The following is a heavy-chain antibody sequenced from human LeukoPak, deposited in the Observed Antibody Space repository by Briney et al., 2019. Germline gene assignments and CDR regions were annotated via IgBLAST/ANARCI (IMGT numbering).Heavy chain of an antibody. CDR1: GGTFSSYT. CDR2: IIPILGIA. V-gene: IGHV1-69*02. D-gene: IGHD3-22*01. J-gene: IGHJ4*02. CDR3: ARGSTYYYDSSGYLKGEYYFDY. Sequence: EASVKVSCKASGGTFSSYTISWVRQAPGQGLEWMGRIIPILGIANYAQKFQGRVTITADKSTSTAYMELSSLRSEDTAVYYCARGSTYYYDSSGYLKGEYYFDYWGQGTLVTASS.